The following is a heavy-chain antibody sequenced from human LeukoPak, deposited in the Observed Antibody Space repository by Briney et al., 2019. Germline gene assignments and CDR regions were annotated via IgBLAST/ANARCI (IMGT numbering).Heavy chain of an antibody. Sequence: PGGSLRLSCAASGFTFSNYWMHWVRHAPGKGLVWVSRINSDGSNTIYADSVKGRFTISRDNAKNTLYLQMSSLRAEDAAVYFCARAPRYIDVWGRGTTVTVSS. D-gene: IGHD6-6*01. CDR3: ARAPRYIDV. CDR2: INSDGSNT. CDR1: GFTFSNYW. V-gene: IGHV3-74*01. J-gene: IGHJ6*03.